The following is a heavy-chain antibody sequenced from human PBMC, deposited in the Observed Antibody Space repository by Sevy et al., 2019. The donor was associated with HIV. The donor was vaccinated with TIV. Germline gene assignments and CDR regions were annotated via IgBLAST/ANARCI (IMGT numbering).Heavy chain of an antibody. D-gene: IGHD3-9*01. CDR1: GFTFSSYA. CDR2: ISGSGGST. J-gene: IGHJ5*02. V-gene: IGHV3-23*01. CDR3: AKHVLRYSTFDP. Sequence: GGSLRLSCAASGFTFSSYAMSWVRQAPGKGLEWFSAISGSGGSTYYADSVKGRFTISRDNSKNTLYLQMNSLRAEDTAVYYCAKHVLRYSTFDPWGQGTLVTVSS.